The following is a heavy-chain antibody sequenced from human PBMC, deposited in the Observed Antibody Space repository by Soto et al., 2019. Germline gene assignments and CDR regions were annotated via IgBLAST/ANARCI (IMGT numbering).Heavy chain of an antibody. CDR2: IIPIFGTA. CDR3: ARTRNYDILTGPPYNCLDP. J-gene: IGHJ5*01. Sequence: GASVKVSCKASGGTFSSYALSWVRPAPGKGLEWMGGIIPIFGTATYAQRFEGRVTITAEKSTSKAYLVLSSLRSEDTAVYYCARTRNYDILTGPPYNCLDPWGQGTMVTVSS. D-gene: IGHD3-9*01. CDR1: GGTFSSYA. V-gene: IGHV1-69*06.